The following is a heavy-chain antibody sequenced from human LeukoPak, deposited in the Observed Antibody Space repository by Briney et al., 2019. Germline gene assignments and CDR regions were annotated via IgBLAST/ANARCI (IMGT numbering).Heavy chain of an antibody. J-gene: IGHJ4*02. CDR1: GFTFSSYW. CDR3: AKDATWAVAGLHTLIYYFDY. V-gene: IGHV3-74*01. D-gene: IGHD6-19*01. Sequence: GGSLRLSCAASGFTFSSYWMHWVRQAPGKGLVWVSRINTDGSSTSYADSVKGRFTISRDNAKNTLYLQMNSLRAEDTAVYYCAKDATWAVAGLHTLIYYFDYWGQGTLVTVSS. CDR2: INTDGSST.